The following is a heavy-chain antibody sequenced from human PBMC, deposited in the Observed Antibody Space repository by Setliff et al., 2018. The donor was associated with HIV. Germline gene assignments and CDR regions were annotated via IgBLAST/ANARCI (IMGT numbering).Heavy chain of an antibody. CDR2: ISAYNGNT. D-gene: IGHD3-3*01. V-gene: IGHV1-18*01. Sequence: GASVKVSCKASGFTLNSYGITWVRQAPGQGLQWMGWISAYNGNTNYAQKVQGRVRMTTDTSANTAYMELRNLRSDDTAVYFCARVLLITNAVYGVVSNRFDPWGRGSQVTVSS. CDR1: GFTLNSYG. CDR3: ARVLLITNAVYGVVSNRFDP. J-gene: IGHJ5*02.